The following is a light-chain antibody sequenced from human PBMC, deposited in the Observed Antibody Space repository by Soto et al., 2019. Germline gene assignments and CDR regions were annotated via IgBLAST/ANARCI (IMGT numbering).Light chain of an antibody. J-gene: IGKJ2*01. Sequence: EIVLTQSPGTLSLSPGERATLSCRASQSVSSSYLAWYQQKPGQAPRLLIYGASSRATGIPERFSGSVSGTDFTLTISRLEPEDFAVYFCQQYGSSLVTFGQGTKLEIK. V-gene: IGKV3-20*01. CDR3: QQYGSSLVT. CDR1: QSVSSSY. CDR2: GAS.